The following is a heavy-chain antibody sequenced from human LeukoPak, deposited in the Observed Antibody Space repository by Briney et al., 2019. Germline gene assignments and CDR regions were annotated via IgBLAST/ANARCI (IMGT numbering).Heavy chain of an antibody. J-gene: IGHJ3*02. Sequence: PGGSLRLSCAASGFTFSSYAMHWVRQAPGKGLEWVAVISYDGSNKYYADSVKGRFTISRDNSKNTLYLQMNSLRAEDTAVYYCAREGGHGAFDIWGQGTMVTVSS. CDR2: ISYDGSNK. D-gene: IGHD3-16*01. CDR3: AREGGHGAFDI. CDR1: GFTFSSYA. V-gene: IGHV3-30-3*01.